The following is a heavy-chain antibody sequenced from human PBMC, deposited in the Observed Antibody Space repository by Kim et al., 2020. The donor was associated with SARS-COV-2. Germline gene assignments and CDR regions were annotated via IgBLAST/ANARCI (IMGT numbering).Heavy chain of an antibody. D-gene: IGHD1-26*01. J-gene: IGHJ4*02. CDR1: GYTFTSYF. V-gene: IGHV1-46*01. CDR3: TKYSGRNPFDY. CDR2: INTSDGIT. Sequence: ASVKVSCKASGYTFTSYFMHWVRQAPEQGLEWMGIINTSDGITNYAQKFQGRVTMTRDTSTSTVYMELSSLRSEDTAVYYCTKYSGRNPFDYWGQGTLVTVSS.